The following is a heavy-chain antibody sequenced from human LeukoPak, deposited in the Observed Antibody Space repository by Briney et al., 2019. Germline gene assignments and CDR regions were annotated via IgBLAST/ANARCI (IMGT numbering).Heavy chain of an antibody. V-gene: IGHV3-43*02. CDR2: ITGDGDNT. CDR1: GFTFDDYT. Sequence: GGSLRLSCAASGFTFDDYTMHWVRQAPGKTLEWVSLITGDGDNTYYADSVKGRFTTSRDSSKNSLFLQMNSLRPEDTALYYCANTRGTYYIDYFDFWGQGTLVTVSS. D-gene: IGHD3-16*01. J-gene: IGHJ4*02. CDR3: ANTRGTYYIDYFDF.